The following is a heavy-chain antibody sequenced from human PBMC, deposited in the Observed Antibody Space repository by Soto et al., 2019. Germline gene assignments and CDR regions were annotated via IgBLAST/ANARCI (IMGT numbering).Heavy chain of an antibody. CDR3: ARTAAAGKYYYGMDV. D-gene: IGHD6-13*01. CDR1: GYSFTSYW. CDR2: IYPGDSDT. Sequence: GESLKISCKGSGYSFTSYWIGWVRQMPRKGLECMGIIYPGDSDTRYSPSFQGQVTISADKSISTAYLQWSSLKASDTAMYYCARTAAAGKYYYGMDVWGQGTTVTGSS. V-gene: IGHV5-51*01. J-gene: IGHJ6*02.